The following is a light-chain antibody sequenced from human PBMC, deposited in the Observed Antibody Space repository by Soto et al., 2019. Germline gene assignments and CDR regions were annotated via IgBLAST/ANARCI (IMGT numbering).Light chain of an antibody. CDR2: DVG. V-gene: IGLV2-14*01. CDR3: SSYTSSSKV. CDR1: SSDVGGYNY. J-gene: IGLJ1*01. Sequence: QSALTQPASVSGSPGQSITISCTGTSSDVGGYNYVSWYQQHPGKAPKLMIYDVGNRPSGVSNRFSGSKSGNTASLTISGLQAEDEADYYCSSYTSSSKVFGTGTKATVL.